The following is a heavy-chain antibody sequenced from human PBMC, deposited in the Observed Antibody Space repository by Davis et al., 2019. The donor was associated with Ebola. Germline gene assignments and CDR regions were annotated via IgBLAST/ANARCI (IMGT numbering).Heavy chain of an antibody. CDR2: ISSSGTRT. Sequence: GGSLRLSCAASEFIVTSHHMTWVRQAPGKGLEWVSLISSSGTRTYYADSVKGRFTISRDDSKNTLYLQMNSLRVDDTAVYFCARDGPNYDVDYWGQGTLVTVSA. J-gene: IGHJ4*02. V-gene: IGHV3-23*01. CDR3: ARDGPNYDVDY. D-gene: IGHD3-22*01. CDR1: EFIVTSHH.